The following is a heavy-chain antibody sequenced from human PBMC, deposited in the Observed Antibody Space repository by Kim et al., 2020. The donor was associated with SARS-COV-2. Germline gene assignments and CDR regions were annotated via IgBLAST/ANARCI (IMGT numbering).Heavy chain of an antibody. Sequence: SETLSLTCTVSGGSFTSSSFYWGWIRQPPGKGLEWIGTIYYSGSTYYNPSPKSGVTISVDTSKNQFSLKLTSVTAADTAVYYCARLASDSTGYPEYFQHWGQGTLVTVSS. V-gene: IGHV4-39*01. CDR1: GGSFTSSSFY. CDR3: ARLASDSTGYPEYFQH. D-gene: IGHD3-22*01. J-gene: IGHJ1*01. CDR2: IYYSGST.